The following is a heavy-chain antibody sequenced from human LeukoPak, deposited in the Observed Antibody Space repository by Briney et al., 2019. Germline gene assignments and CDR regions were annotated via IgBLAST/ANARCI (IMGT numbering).Heavy chain of an antibody. J-gene: IGHJ4*02. CDR1: GYTFTSYD. CDR3: ATAPPGFNFGAYDFDY. CDR2: MNPNSGNT. Sequence: GASVKVSCKASGYTFTSYDINWVRQATGQGLEWMGWMNPNSGNTGYAQKFQGRVTITRNTSISTAYMELSSLRSEDTAVYYCATAPPGFNFGAYDFDYWGQGTLVTVSS. D-gene: IGHD4/OR15-4a*01. V-gene: IGHV1-8*01.